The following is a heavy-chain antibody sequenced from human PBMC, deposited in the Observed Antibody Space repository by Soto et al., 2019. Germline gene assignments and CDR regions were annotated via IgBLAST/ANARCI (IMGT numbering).Heavy chain of an antibody. D-gene: IGHD3-22*01. Sequence: GGSMRLSCAASGFTFSNYWMVWVRQAPGRGLEWVANINQDERKKNYADSVKGRFTISRDNSKNTLYLQMNSLRAEDTAVYYCAKNPGYYYDSTGYHFDYWGQGTLVTVSS. CDR1: GFTFSNYW. J-gene: IGHJ4*02. V-gene: IGHV3-7*05. CDR3: AKNPGYYYDSTGYHFDY. CDR2: INQDERKK.